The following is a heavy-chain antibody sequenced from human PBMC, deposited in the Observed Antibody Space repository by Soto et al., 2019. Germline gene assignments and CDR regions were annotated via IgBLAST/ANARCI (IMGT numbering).Heavy chain of an antibody. CDR3: AKNLASSEGSSFRYYYYGMDV. CDR2: ISYDGSNK. D-gene: IGHD6-13*01. CDR1: GFTFSSYG. Sequence: PGGSLRLSCAASGFTFSSYGMHWVRQAPGKGLEWVAVISYDGSNKYYADSVKGRFTISRDNSKNTLYLQMNSLRAEDTAVYYCAKNLASSEGSSFRYYYYGMDVWGQGTTVTVSS. V-gene: IGHV3-30*18. J-gene: IGHJ6*02.